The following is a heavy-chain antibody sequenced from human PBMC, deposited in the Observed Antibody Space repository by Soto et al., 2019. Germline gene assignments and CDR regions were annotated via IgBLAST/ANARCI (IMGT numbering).Heavy chain of an antibody. J-gene: IGHJ4*02. CDR3: ATDLTYSSSWSFDY. CDR1: GYTLTELS. D-gene: IGHD6-13*01. V-gene: IGHV1-24*01. Sequence: ASVKVSCKVSGYTLTELSMHWVRQAPGKGLEWMGGFDPEDGETIYAQKFQGRVTMTEDASTDTAYMELSSLRSEDTAVYYCATDLTYSSSWSFDYWGQGTLVTVSS. CDR2: FDPEDGET.